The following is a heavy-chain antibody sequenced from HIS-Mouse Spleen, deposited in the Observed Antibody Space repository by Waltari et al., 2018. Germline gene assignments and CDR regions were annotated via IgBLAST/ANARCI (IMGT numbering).Heavy chain of an antibody. J-gene: IGHJ4*02. V-gene: IGHV3-30-3*01. CDR2: ISYDGSNK. Sequence: QVQLVESGGGVVQPVRSLRLSCAASGFTFSSYAMHWVRQAPGKGLEWVAVISYDGSNKYYADSVKGRFTISRDNSKNTLYLQMNSLRAEDTAVYYCARDHRNNWAIRDWGQGTLVSVSS. CDR3: ARDHRNNWAIRD. CDR1: GFTFSSYA. D-gene: IGHD1-20*01.